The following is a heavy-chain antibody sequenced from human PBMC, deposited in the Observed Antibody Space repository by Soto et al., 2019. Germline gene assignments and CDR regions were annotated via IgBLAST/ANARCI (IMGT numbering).Heavy chain of an antibody. J-gene: IGHJ4*02. CDR2: ISSSESTT. CDR1: GFTFSSYE. CDR3: ARDAYNIVTGHPEEGGGYFEY. Sequence: EVQLVESGVGLVRPGGSLRLSCVASGFTFSSYEMIWVRQAPGRGLEWVSYISSSESTTYYADSVQGRFTISRDNSKNSLYLQMDSLRAEDTAVYYCARDAYNIVTGHPEEGGGYFEYWGQGALVTVSS. V-gene: IGHV3-48*03. D-gene: IGHD3-9*01.